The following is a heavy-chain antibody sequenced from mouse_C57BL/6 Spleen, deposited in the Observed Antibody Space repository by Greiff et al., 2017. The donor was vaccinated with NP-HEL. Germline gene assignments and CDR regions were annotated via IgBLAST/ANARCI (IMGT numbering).Heavy chain of an antibody. V-gene: IGHV1-80*01. CDR3: AGLGLRRGDFDY. Sequence: VQLQQSGAELVKPGASVKISCKASGYAFSSYWMNWVKQRPGKGLEWIGQIYPGDGDTNYNGKFKGKATLTADKSSSTAYMQLSSLTSEDSAVYFCAGLGLRRGDFDYWGQGTTLTVSS. CDR2: IYPGDGDT. D-gene: IGHD2-4*01. CDR1: GYAFSSYW. J-gene: IGHJ2*01.